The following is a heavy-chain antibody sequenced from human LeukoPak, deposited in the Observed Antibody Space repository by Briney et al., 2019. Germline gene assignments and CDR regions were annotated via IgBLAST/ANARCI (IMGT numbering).Heavy chain of an antibody. CDR3: AKDDGAVTDY. V-gene: IGHV3-30*18. CDR2: ISYDGSKK. D-gene: IGHD6-19*01. CDR1: GFTFSTHG. J-gene: IGHJ4*02. Sequence: GRSLRLSCAASGFTFSTHGMHWVRQAPGKGLDWVAVISYDGSKKFYADSVKGRFTISRDNSKNTAYLQMNILRLEDTAVYYCAKDDGAVTDYWGQGALVTVSS.